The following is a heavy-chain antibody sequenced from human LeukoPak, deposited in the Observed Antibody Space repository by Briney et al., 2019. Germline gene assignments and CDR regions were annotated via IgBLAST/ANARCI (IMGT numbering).Heavy chain of an antibody. J-gene: IGHJ4*02. V-gene: IGHV3-33*03. CDR2: IWYDGSRK. D-gene: IGHD5-24*01. CDR3: AKARDGYNYGHH. CDR1: GFTFSNYG. Sequence: PGGSLRLSCVGSGFTFSNYGMHWVRRGPGKGLEWVALIWYDGSRKFYSDSVRGRFTISRDNSKNTLYLEMDSLRDEDTAKYYCAKARDGYNYGHHWGQGTLVTVSS.